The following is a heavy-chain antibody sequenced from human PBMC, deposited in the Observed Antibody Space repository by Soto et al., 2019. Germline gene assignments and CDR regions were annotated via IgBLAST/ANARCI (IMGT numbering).Heavy chain of an antibody. D-gene: IGHD3-22*01. CDR3: ARSNPDYYDSSGSLDY. Sequence: PSETLSLTCTASGGSISSYYWSWIRQPPGKGLEWIGYIYYSGSTNYNPSLKSRVTISVDTSKNQFSLKLISVTAADTAVYYCARSNPDYYDSSGSLDYWGQGTLVTVSS. CDR1: GGSISSYY. CDR2: IYYSGST. J-gene: IGHJ4*02. V-gene: IGHV4-59*01.